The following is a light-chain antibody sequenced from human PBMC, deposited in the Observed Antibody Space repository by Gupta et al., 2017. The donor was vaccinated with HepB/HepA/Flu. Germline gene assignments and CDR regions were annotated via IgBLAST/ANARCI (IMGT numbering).Light chain of an antibody. CDR1: QSVLYSSNNKNY. Sequence: DIVMTQSPDSLAVSLGERATINCKSSQSVLYSSNNKNYLAWYQQKPGQPPKLLIYWASTRESGVPDRISGSGSGTDFTLTISSLQAEDVAVYYCQQDDSTPGTFGQGTKVEIK. CDR2: WAS. V-gene: IGKV4-1*01. CDR3: QQDDSTPGT. J-gene: IGKJ1*01.